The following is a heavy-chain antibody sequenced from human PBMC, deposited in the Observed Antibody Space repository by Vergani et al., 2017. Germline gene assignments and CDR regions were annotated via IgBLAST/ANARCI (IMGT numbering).Heavy chain of an antibody. Sequence: QVQLQESGAGLVKPSETLSLTCTVSGYSISSGYYWGWILQPRGKGLEWIGSIYHSGSTYYTPSLKSRVTISVDTSKNQFPLELSSVTAADTAVYYCASGTEYGDYSAYWGQGTLVTVSS. CDR3: ASGTEYGDYSAY. J-gene: IGHJ4*02. D-gene: IGHD4-17*01. V-gene: IGHV4-38-2*02. CDR1: GYSISSGYY. CDR2: IYHSGST.